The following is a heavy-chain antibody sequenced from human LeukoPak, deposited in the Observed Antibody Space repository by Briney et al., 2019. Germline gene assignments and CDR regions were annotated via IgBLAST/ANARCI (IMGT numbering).Heavy chain of an antibody. CDR3: ARRGDIVVVPAAIRKYAFDI. J-gene: IGHJ3*02. V-gene: IGHV4-39*01. D-gene: IGHD2-2*01. CDR1: GDSISSSRSY. Sequence: SETLSLTCTVSGDSISSSRSYWGWIRQPPGKGLEWIGSIYYSGSTYYNPSLRSRVTISVDTSKNQFSLKLSSVTAADTAVYYCARRGDIVVVPAAIRKYAFDIWGQGTMVTVSS. CDR2: IYYSGST.